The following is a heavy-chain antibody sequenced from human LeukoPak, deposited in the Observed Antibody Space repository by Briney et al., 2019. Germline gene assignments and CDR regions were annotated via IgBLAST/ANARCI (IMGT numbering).Heavy chain of an antibody. Sequence: GGSLRLSCAASGFTFSSYAMSWVRQAPGKGLEWVSAISGSGGSTYYADSVKGRFTNSRDNSKNTLYLQMNSLRAEDTAVYYCAKDSQLYCSGGSCYYFDYWGQGTLVTVSS. D-gene: IGHD2-15*01. V-gene: IGHV3-23*01. J-gene: IGHJ4*02. CDR3: AKDSQLYCSGGSCYYFDY. CDR1: GFTFSSYA. CDR2: ISGSGGST.